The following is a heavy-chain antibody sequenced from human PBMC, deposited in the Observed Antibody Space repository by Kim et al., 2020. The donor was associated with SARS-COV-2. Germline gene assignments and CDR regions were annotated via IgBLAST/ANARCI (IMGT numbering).Heavy chain of an antibody. D-gene: IGHD2-2*01. J-gene: IGHJ6*02. CDR3: ARDEYCSSTSCYNYGMDV. CDR2: ISYDGSNK. Sequence: GGSLRLSCAASGFTFSSYGMHWVRQAPGKGLEWVAVISYDGSNKYYADSVKGRFTISRDNSKNTLYLQMNSLRAEDTAVDYCARDEYCSSTSCYNYGMDVWGQGTTVTVSS. CDR1: GFTFSSYG. V-gene: IGHV3-33*05.